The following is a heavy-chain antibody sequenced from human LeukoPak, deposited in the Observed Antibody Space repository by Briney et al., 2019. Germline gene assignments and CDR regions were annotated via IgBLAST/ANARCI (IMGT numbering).Heavy chain of an antibody. D-gene: IGHD5-24*01. J-gene: IGHJ4*02. CDR2: IYYTGST. Sequence: SETLSLTCTVSGGSISGYYWTWIRQPPGKGLDWIGYIYYTGSTNYNPSLKSRVTISVDTSKNQFSLNLSSVTAADTALYYCARFDRDGCNLDYWGQGTLVTVSS. V-gene: IGHV4-59*01. CDR1: GGSISGYY. CDR3: ARFDRDGCNLDY.